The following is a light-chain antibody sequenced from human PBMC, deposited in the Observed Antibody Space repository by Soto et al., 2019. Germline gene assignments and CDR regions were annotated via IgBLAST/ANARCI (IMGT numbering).Light chain of an antibody. V-gene: IGKV3-20*01. CDR1: QSVSSNY. CDR2: GAS. Sequence: EIVLTQSPGTLSLSPGERATLSCRASQSVSSNYLAWYQQKPGQDPRLLIYGASSRATGVPDRFSGSGSGTDFTRTISKLEPEDFALYYCQQYGSSPPLTFDGGTKVEIK. CDR3: QQYGSSPPLT. J-gene: IGKJ4*01.